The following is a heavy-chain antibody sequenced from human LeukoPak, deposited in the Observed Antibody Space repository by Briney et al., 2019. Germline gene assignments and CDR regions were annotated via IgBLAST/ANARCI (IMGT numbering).Heavy chain of an antibody. Sequence: GGSLRLSCAASGFTFTNYNLNWVRQAPGKGLEWVSSVISSSSSMYYADSVKGRFTISRDNSKNTLYLQMNSLRAEDTAVYYCAREGLAAASLGYWGQGTLVTVSS. CDR2: VISSSSSM. D-gene: IGHD6-13*01. J-gene: IGHJ4*02. V-gene: IGHV3-21*01. CDR1: GFTFTNYN. CDR3: AREGLAAASLGY.